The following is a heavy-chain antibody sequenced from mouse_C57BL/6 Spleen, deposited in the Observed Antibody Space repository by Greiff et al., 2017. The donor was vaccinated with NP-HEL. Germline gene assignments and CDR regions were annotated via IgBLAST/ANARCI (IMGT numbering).Heavy chain of an antibody. D-gene: IGHD1-1*01. CDR2: ISNGGGST. V-gene: IGHV5-12*01. CDR3: ARGYYGSSYSYAMDY. CDR1: GFTFSDYY. J-gene: IGHJ4*01. Sequence: EVQLVESGGGLVQPGGSLKLSCAASGFTFSDYYMYWVRQTPEKRLEWVAYISNGGGSTYYPDTVKGRFTISRDNAKNTLYLQMSRLKSEDTAMYYWARGYYGSSYSYAMDYWGQGTSVTVSS.